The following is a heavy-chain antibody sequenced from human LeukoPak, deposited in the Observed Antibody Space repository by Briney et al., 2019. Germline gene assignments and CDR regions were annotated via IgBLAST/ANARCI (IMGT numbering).Heavy chain of an antibody. CDR3: ARDDVAVAGRDY. CDR1: GFTVTSNY. V-gene: IGHV3-66*01. D-gene: IGHD6-13*01. CDR2: IYSGGGT. J-gene: IGHJ4*02. Sequence: GGSLRLSCAASGFTVTSNYMTWVRQAPGKGLEWVSVIYSGGGTFYADSVKGRFSISGDNSKNILYLHMNSLRAEDTAVYYCARDDVAVAGRDYWGQGTLVTVSS.